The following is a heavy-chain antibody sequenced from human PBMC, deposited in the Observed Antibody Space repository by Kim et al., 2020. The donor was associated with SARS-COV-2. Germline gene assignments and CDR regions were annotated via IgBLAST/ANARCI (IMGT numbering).Heavy chain of an antibody. CDR1: GFTFSSYS. CDR2: ISSSSSYI. CDR3: ARGMGTTAISAFDY. J-gene: IGHJ4*02. Sequence: GGSLRLSCAASGFTFSSYSMNWVRQAPGKGLEWVSSISSSSSYIYYADSVKGRFTISRDNAKNSLYLQMNSLRAEDTAVYYCARGMGTTAISAFDYWGQGTLVTVSS. D-gene: IGHD2-21*02. V-gene: IGHV3-21*01.